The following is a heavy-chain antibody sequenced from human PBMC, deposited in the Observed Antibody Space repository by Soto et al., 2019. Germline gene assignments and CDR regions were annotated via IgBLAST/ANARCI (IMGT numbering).Heavy chain of an antibody. CDR2: INTDGSVA. Sequence: EVQLVESGGGLVQPGESLRLSCAASGLTFRSYWMHWVRQAPGKGLVWVSRINTDGSVAMYVDSVKGRFTISGDNAKNTLYLHMNRLRAEDTAVYYCVRDMQLWRLDSWCQGTLVTVSS. CDR1: GLTFRSYW. V-gene: IGHV3-74*03. D-gene: IGHD2-21*01. CDR3: VRDMQLWRLDS. J-gene: IGHJ4*02.